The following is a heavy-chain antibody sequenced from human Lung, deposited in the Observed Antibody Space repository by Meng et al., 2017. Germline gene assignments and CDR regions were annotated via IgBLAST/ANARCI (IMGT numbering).Heavy chain of an antibody. CDR2: TYYRSKWYN. V-gene: IGHV6-1*01. D-gene: IGHD6-19*01. J-gene: IGHJ4*02. Sequence: QVHLQQQCPGLVKPSQTLSLTCAFSGDSVSSNSSAWNCIRKSPSRGLEWLGRTYYRSKWYNGYAVSVRSRITINPDTSKNQFSLQLNSVTPEDTAVYYCARSQQWLDSWGQGTLVTVSS. CDR3: ARSQQWLDS. CDR1: GDSVSSNSSA.